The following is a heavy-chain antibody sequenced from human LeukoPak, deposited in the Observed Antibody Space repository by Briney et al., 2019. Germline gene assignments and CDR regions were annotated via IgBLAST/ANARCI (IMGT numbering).Heavy chain of an antibody. CDR3: AGHGYSYGYQVVAQGGSDDY. CDR1: GGSISSYY. J-gene: IGHJ4*02. CDR2: IYTSGST. D-gene: IGHD5-18*01. V-gene: IGHV4-4*09. Sequence: PSETLSLTCTVSGGSISSYYWSWIRQPPGKGLEWIGYIYTSGSTNYNPSLKSRVTISVDTSKNQFSLKLSSVTAADTAVYYCAGHGYSYGYQVVAQGGSDDYWGQGTLVTVSS.